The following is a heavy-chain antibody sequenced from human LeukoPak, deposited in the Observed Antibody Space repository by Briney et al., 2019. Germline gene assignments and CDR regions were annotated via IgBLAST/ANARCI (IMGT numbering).Heavy chain of an antibody. J-gene: IGHJ6*03. Sequence: GGSLRLSCAASGFTFSDYYMSWIRQAPGKGLEWVSYISSSGSTIYYADSVKGRFTISRDNAKNSLYLQMDSLRAEDTAVYYCASQRTYDYYYYMDVWGKGTTVTVSS. CDR2: ISSSGSTI. V-gene: IGHV3-11*01. D-gene: IGHD1-7*01. CDR3: ASQRTYDYYYYMDV. CDR1: GFTFSDYY.